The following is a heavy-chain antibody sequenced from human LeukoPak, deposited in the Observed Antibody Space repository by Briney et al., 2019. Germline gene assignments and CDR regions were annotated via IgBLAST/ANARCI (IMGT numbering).Heavy chain of an antibody. CDR3: ARVTGGSYRY. D-gene: IGHD1-26*01. Sequence: GASVKVSCKTSGYTFTDYYIHWVRQAPGHGLEWMGWISSNRGATNYAQKFQGRVTMTRDTSISTAYMELSRLRSDDTAVYYCARVTGGSYRYWGQGTLVTVSS. J-gene: IGHJ4*02. V-gene: IGHV1-2*02. CDR1: GYTFTDYY. CDR2: ISSNRGAT.